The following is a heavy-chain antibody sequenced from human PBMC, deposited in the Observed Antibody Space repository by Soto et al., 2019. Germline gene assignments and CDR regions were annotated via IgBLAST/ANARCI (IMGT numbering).Heavy chain of an antibody. CDR3: ARDRGAVTGQYFDY. V-gene: IGHV3-11*05. CDR2: ISSSGTSA. D-gene: IGHD6-19*01. CDR1: GFTFSAVY. Sequence: QVQLEESGGGLAKPGGSLRLSCAASGFTFSAVYMSWIRQAPNKALEYISYISSSGTSANYADSVKGRFTISRDNAKNSLYLQMNSLRAEDTAVYYCARDRGAVTGQYFDYWGQGALVTVSS. J-gene: IGHJ4*02.